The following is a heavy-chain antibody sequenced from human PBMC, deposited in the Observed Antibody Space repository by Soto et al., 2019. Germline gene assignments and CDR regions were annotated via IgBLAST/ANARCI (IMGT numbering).Heavy chain of an antibody. CDR2: ISAYNGNT. D-gene: IGHD2-8*01. Sequence: QVQLVQSGAEVKKPGASVKVSCKASGYTFTSYGISWVRQAPGQGLEWMGWISAYNGNTNYAQKLQGRVTMTTDTATSTAYMALRSLRSDDTAVYYGARSSCTNGVCHYFDYWGQGTLVTVSS. J-gene: IGHJ4*02. CDR1: GYTFTSYG. CDR3: ARSSCTNGVCHYFDY. V-gene: IGHV1-18*04.